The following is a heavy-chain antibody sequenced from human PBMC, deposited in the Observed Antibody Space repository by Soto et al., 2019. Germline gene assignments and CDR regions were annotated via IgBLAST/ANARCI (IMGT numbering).Heavy chain of an antibody. CDR3: AKVVVVPAAIP. D-gene: IGHD2-2*01. CDR2: IGGGGAST. Sequence: GGSLRLSCVASGFTFSDFAMTWVRQAPGKGLEWVSAIGGGGASTYYADSVKGRFTISRDNSKNTLYLQMNSLRAEDTAVYYCAKVVVVPAAIPWGQGTLVTVSS. J-gene: IGHJ5*02. CDR1: GFTFSDFA. V-gene: IGHV3-23*01.